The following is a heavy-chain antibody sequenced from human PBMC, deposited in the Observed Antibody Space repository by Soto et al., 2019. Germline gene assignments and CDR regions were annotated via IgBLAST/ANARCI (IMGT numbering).Heavy chain of an antibody. J-gene: IGHJ4*02. Sequence: GGSLRLSCAASGFTFSSYSMNWVRQAPGKGLEWVSSISSSSSYIYYADSVKGRFPISRDNAKNPLYLQMNSLRAEDTAVYYCAREGGTTVTTFDYWGQGTLVTVSS. CDR1: GFTFSSYS. V-gene: IGHV3-21*06. CDR2: ISSSSSYI. D-gene: IGHD4-17*01. CDR3: AREGGTTVTTFDY.